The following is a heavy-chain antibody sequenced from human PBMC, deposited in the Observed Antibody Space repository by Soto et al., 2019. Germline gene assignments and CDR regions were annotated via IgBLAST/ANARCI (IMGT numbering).Heavy chain of an antibody. CDR3: ARDRSYYDSPYYFDY. CDR1: GFTFSSYS. V-gene: IGHV3-48*02. D-gene: IGHD3-22*01. J-gene: IGHJ4*02. Sequence: GGSLRLSCAASGFTFSSYSMNWVRQAPGKGLEWVSYISSSSSTIYYADSVKGRFTIPRDNAKSSLYLQMNSLRDEDTAVYYCARDRSYYDSPYYFDYWGQGTLVTVSS. CDR2: ISSSSSTI.